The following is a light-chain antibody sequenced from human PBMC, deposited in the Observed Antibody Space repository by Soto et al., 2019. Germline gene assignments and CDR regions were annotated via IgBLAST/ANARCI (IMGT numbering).Light chain of an antibody. CDR2: GAS. CDR1: QSISSSY. Sequence: EIVLTQSPGTLSLSPGERATLSCRVSQSISSSYLAWYQQKPGQAPRLLIFGASNRATGIPARFSGSGSGTDFTLSISSLEPEDFAVYYCQQRSSWPLTVGPGTKVDIK. J-gene: IGKJ3*01. CDR3: QQRSSWPLT. V-gene: IGKV3D-20*02.